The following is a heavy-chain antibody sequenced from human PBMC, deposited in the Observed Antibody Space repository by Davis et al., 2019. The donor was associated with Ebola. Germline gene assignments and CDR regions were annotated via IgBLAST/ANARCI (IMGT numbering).Heavy chain of an antibody. Sequence: GGSLRLSCAASGFTFSSYAMHWVRQAPGKGLEWVAVISYDGSNKYYADSVKGRFTISRDNSKNTLYLQMNSLRAEDTAVYYCARADGYKFTNYYYYGMDVWGQGTTVTVSS. CDR2: ISYDGSNK. J-gene: IGHJ6*02. D-gene: IGHD5-24*01. CDR1: GFTFSSYA. V-gene: IGHV3-30-3*01. CDR3: ARADGYKFTNYYYYGMDV.